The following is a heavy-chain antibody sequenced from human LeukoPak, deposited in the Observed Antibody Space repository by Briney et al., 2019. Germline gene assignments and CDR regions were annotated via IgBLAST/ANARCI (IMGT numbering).Heavy chain of an antibody. CDR3: AGDDPRYCSSTSCYVSFYYGMDV. D-gene: IGHD2-2*01. J-gene: IGHJ6*02. CDR1: GYTFTSYG. V-gene: IGHV1-18*01. Sequence: VASVKVSCKASGYTFTSYGISWVRQAPGQGLEWMGWISAYNGNTNYAQKLQGRVTMTTDTSTSTAYMELRSLRSDDTAVYYCAGDDPRYCSSTSCYVSFYYGMDVWGQGTTVTVSS. CDR2: ISAYNGNT.